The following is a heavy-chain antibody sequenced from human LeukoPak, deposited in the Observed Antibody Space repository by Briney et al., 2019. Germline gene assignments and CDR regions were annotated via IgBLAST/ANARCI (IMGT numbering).Heavy chain of an antibody. Sequence: GGSLRLSCAASGFTFSSYDMHWVRQATGKGLEWVSAIGTAGDTYYPGSVKGRFTISGENAKNSLYLQMNSLRAGDTAVYYCARGIAAAVNYWYLDLWGRGTLVTVSS. V-gene: IGHV3-13*01. D-gene: IGHD6-13*01. CDR3: ARGIAAAVNYWYLDL. CDR1: GFTFSSYD. J-gene: IGHJ2*01. CDR2: IGTAGDT.